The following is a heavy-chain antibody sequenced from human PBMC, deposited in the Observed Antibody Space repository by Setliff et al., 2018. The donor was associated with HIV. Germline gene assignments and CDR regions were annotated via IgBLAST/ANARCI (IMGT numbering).Heavy chain of an antibody. J-gene: IGHJ6*03. CDR3: ARAYPWGYVDYYYMDV. D-gene: IGHD3-16*01. CDR2: INAYNGNT. V-gene: IGHV1-18*01. CDR1: GYTFTSYG. Sequence: ASVKVSCKASGYTFTSYGITWVRQAPGQGLEWMGWINAYNGNTNYAQELQGRVTMTTDTSTSTVYMELRSLRSDDTAVYYCARAYPWGYVDYYYMDVWGKGTTVTVSS.